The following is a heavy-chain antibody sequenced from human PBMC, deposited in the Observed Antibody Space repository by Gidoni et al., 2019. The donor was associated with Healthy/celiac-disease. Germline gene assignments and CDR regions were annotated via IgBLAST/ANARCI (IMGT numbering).Heavy chain of an antibody. Sequence: QVQLVQSGAEVKKPGSSVKVSCKASGGTFSSYAISWVRQAPGQGLEWMGRIIPILGIATYAQKFQGRVTITADKSTSTAYMELSSLRSEDTAVYYCAREAAIKLFDYWGQGTLVTVSS. J-gene: IGHJ4*02. CDR2: IIPILGIA. CDR1: GGTFSSYA. V-gene: IGHV1-69*09. CDR3: AREAAIKLFDY.